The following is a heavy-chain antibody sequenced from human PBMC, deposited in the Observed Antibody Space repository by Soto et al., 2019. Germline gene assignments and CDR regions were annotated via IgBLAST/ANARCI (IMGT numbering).Heavy chain of an antibody. CDR2: IYHGGTT. CDR3: ARVHVMVVAGSTFDY. D-gene: IGHD6-19*01. J-gene: IGHJ4*01. CDR1: GYSINIGSY. V-gene: IGHV4-38-2*02. Sequence: PSETMSLTCTVSGYSINIGSYWAWIRKPPGKGPEWIASIYHGGTTFYNPSFKSRITISVDTSNNQFSLKLTSVTAADTAVYYCARVHVMVVAGSTFDYWGHGTLVTVSS.